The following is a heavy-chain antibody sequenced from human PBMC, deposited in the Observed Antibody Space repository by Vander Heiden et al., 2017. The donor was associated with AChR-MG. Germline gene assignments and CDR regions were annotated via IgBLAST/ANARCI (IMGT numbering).Heavy chain of an antibody. J-gene: IGHJ6*02. CDR2: SIPILGIA. CDR3: ASPISTGGTVGFFHYYGMDV. V-gene: IGHV1-69*02. CDR1: GGPFSSYP. D-gene: IGHD1-26*01. Sequence: QVQLVQSGAEVTKPGSSVKVSCKASGGPFSSYPISWVRQAPGQGLEWMGRSIPILGIANYAQKFQGRVTIPADKSTSTAYMELSSLRSEDTAVYYCASPISTGGTVGFFHYYGMDVWGQGTTGNVSS.